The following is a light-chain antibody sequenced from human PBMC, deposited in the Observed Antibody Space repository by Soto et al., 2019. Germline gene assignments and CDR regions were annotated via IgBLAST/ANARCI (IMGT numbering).Light chain of an antibody. Sequence: AIRMTQSPSSFSASTGDRVTITCRASQGISSYLAWYQQKPGKAPKLLIYAASTLQSGVPSRFSGSGSGTDFTLTISCLQSEDFATYYYQQYYSYGYTFGQRTKLEIK. CDR2: AAS. J-gene: IGKJ2*01. CDR1: QGISSY. V-gene: IGKV1-8*01. CDR3: QQYYSYGYT.